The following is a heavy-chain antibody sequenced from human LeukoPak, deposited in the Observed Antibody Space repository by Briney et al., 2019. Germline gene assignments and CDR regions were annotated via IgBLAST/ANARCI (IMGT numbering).Heavy chain of an antibody. J-gene: IGHJ4*02. CDR3: ARDGRFYFDY. CDR2: IWYDGSNK. V-gene: IGHV3-33*08. Sequence: GGSLRLSCAASGFTFSNYAMSWVRQAPGKGLEWVAVIWYDGSNKYYADSVKGRFTISRDNSKNTLYLQMNSLRAEDTAVYYCARDGRFYFDYWGQGTLVTVSS. CDR1: GFTFSNYA.